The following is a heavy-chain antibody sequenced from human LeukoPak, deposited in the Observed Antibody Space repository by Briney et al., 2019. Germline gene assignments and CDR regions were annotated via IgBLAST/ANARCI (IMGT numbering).Heavy chain of an antibody. V-gene: IGHV4-39*07. CDR3: AVVVAATPHYYYYYMDV. CDR2: IHFSGTT. D-gene: IGHD2-15*01. Sequence: SETLSLTCTVSGDSISSSGYYWGWIRQPPGKGLEWIGIIHFSGTTYYNPSLKSRVTISVDTSKNQFSLKLSSVTAADTAVYYCAVVVAATPHYYYYYMDVWGKGTTVTVSS. CDR1: GDSISSSGYY. J-gene: IGHJ6*03.